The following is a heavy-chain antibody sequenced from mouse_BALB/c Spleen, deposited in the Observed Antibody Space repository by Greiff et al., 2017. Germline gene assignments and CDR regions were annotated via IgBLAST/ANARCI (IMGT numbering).Heavy chain of an antibody. CDR2: ISDGGSYT. CDR1: GFTFSDYY. Sequence: EVHLVESGGGLVQPGGSLKLSCAASGFTFSDYYMYWVRQTPEKRLEWVATISDGGSYTYYPDSVKGRFTISRDNAKNNLYLQMSSLKSEDTAMYYCARGLRYAMDYWGQGTSVTVSS. V-gene: IGHV5-4*02. CDR3: ARGLRYAMDY. J-gene: IGHJ4*01.